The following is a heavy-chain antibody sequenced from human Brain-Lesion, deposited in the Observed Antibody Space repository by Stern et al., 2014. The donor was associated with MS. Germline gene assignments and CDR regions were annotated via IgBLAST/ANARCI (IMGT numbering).Heavy chain of an antibody. Sequence: LVESGGGLVQPGGSLRLSCAASGFSFSTYAMSWVRQTPGKGLQWVSLISGRGGPTYYADSVKGRFTISRDNSKNTLYLQMDSLRADDTAVYYCAKWPHHIAVAGTRYFQHWGQGTLVTVSS. CDR2: ISGRGGPT. D-gene: IGHD6-19*01. CDR3: AKWPHHIAVAGTRYFQH. CDR1: GFSFSTYA. J-gene: IGHJ1*01. V-gene: IGHV3-23*04.